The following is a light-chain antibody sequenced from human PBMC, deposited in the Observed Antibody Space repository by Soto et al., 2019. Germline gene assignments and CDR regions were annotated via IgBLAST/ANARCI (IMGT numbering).Light chain of an antibody. Sequence: IQMTQSPSSLSASVGDRVTMTCRARQDISNYLVWYQQQPGKVPKLLIYAASTLHSGVPSRFSGSGSGTDFTLTISSLQPEDVGTYYCQRYDDAPLTFGGGTKVDIK. CDR2: AAS. CDR3: QRYDDAPLT. CDR1: QDISNY. J-gene: IGKJ4*01. V-gene: IGKV1-27*01.